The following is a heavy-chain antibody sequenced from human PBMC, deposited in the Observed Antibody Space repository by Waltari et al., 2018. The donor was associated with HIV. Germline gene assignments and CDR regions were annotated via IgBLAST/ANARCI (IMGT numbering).Heavy chain of an antibody. CDR1: GLRFSSYS. CDR3: VRGGEGTYGDY. V-gene: IGHV3-21*01. J-gene: IGHJ4*02. D-gene: IGHD3-16*01. Sequence: DVQLVEYGGGLVKPGGSLRLACAGSGLRFSSYSMNWVRQAPGKGLEGGSSISRDSRYIYYADSVKGRFTISRDNARNSLFLQMNSLRADDTAVYYCVRGGEGTYGDYWGQGTLVTVSS. CDR2: ISRDSRYI.